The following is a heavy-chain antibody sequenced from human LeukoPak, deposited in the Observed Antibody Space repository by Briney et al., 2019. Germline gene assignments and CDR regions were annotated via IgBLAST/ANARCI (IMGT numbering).Heavy chain of an antibody. V-gene: IGHV1-18*01. CDR2: ISAYNGHT. J-gene: IGHJ3*02. CDR1: GYTFTSYG. D-gene: IGHD1-7*01. CDR3: ARDQDWNYAFDI. Sequence: ASVKVSCKASGYTFTSYGISWVRQAPGQGLEWMGWISAYNGHTNYAQKFQGRVTMTRDTSTSTVYMELSSLRSEDTAVYYCARDQDWNYAFDIWGQGTMVTVSS.